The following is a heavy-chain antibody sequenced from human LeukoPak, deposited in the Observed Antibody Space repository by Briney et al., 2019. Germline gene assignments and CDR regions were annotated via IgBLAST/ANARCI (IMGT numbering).Heavy chain of an antibody. CDR2: ISGSGGST. Sequence: GGSLRLSCAASGFTFSSYAMSRVRQAPGKGLEWVSAISGSGGSTYYADSVKGRFTISRDNSKNTLYLQMNSLRAEDTAVYYCAKGHEQQLALSDYWGQGTLVTVSS. CDR1: GFTFSSYA. D-gene: IGHD6-13*01. V-gene: IGHV3-23*01. J-gene: IGHJ4*02. CDR3: AKGHEQQLALSDY.